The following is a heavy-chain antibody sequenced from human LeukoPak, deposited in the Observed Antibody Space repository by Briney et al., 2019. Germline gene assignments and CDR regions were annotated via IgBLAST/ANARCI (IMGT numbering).Heavy chain of an antibody. J-gene: IGHJ4*02. V-gene: IGHV3-30-3*01. CDR2: ISYDGSNK. CDR3: ARDIDY. Sequence: PGRSLRLSCAASGFTFSSYAMHWVRQAPGKGLEWVSAISYDGSNKYYADSVKGRVTISRDNSKNTVYLQMNSLRAEDTAVYYCARDIDYWGQGTLVTVSS. CDR1: GFTFSSYA.